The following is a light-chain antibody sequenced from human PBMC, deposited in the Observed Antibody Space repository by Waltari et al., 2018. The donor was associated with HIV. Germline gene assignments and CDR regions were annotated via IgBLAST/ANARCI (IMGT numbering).Light chain of an antibody. CDR2: DVS. V-gene: IGLV2-14*03. Sequence: QSALTQPASMSGSPGQSITISCAGPTSDIGPSHSVSWYQQHTDIAPKLIIYDVSCRPSGVESRFSGSKSGNTASLTIADLRSDDEAVYYCSSYTTTFIFGAGTKVDVL. J-gene: IGLJ2*01. CDR3: SSYTTTFI. CDR1: TSDIGPSHS.